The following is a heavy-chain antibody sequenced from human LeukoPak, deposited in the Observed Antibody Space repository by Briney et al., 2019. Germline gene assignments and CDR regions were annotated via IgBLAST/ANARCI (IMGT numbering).Heavy chain of an antibody. V-gene: IGHV3-21*01. CDR3: ARDRYGPSYYYAMDV. D-gene: IGHD3-10*01. CDR2: ISSSSSYI. CDR1: GFTFSSYS. J-gene: IGHJ6*02. Sequence: GGSLRLSCAASGFTFSSYSMNWVRQAPGKGLEWVSSISSSSSYIYYADSVKGRFTISRDNAKNSLYLQMNSLRAEDTAVYYCARDRYGPSYYYAMDVWGQGTTVTVSS.